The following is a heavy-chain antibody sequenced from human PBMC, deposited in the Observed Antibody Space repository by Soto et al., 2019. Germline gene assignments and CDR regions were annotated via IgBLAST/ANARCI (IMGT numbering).Heavy chain of an antibody. D-gene: IGHD1-1*01. J-gene: IGHJ4*02. CDR3: AGELDSQGLFDY. CDR1: GGSLSGYY. Sequence: SETKSLTCAVYGGSLSGYYWSWIRPPPGKGLEWIGEINHSGSTNYNPSLKSRVTISVDTSKHPFSLKLSSVTAADTAVYYCAGELDSQGLFDYWGPGTLVNVS. CDR2: INHSGST. V-gene: IGHV4-34*01.